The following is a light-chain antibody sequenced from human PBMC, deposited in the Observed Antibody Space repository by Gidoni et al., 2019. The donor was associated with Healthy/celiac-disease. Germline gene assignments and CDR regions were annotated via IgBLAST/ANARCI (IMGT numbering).Light chain of an antibody. CDR2: DAS. V-gene: IGKV3-11*01. CDR1: QSVSSY. CDR3: QQRSNWTPWT. J-gene: IGKJ1*01. Sequence: ELVFTQSPAPLSLSPGERATLSCRASQSVSSYLACYQQKPGQAPRLLIYDASNRATGIPARFSGRGSGTDFTLTISSREPEDFAVYYCQQRSNWTPWTFGQGTKVEIK.